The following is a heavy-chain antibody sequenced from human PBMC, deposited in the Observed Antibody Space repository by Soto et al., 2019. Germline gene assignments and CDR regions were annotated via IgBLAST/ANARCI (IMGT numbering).Heavy chain of an antibody. J-gene: IGHJ4*02. CDR1: GGSISSYY. CDR3: ARRYGDGFDY. D-gene: IGHD4-17*01. CDR2: IYYSGST. Sequence: QVQLQESGPGLVKPSETLSLTCTVSGGSISSYYWSWIRQPPGKGLEWIGYIYYSGSTNYNPPLKSRVTISVDTSKNQFSLKLSSVTAADTAVYYCARRYGDGFDYWGQGTLVTVSS. V-gene: IGHV4-59*12.